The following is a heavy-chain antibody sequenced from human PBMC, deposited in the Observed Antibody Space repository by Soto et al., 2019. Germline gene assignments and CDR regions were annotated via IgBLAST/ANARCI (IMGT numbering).Heavy chain of an antibody. J-gene: IGHJ3*02. Sequence: ASVKVSCKASGYTFTSYYMHWVRQAPGQGLEWMGIINPSGGSTSYAQKFQGRVTMTRDTSTSTVYMELSSLRSEDTAVYYCARDGGGSSGSYSGDAFDIWGQGTMVTVSS. CDR3: ARDGGGSSGSYSGDAFDI. D-gene: IGHD3-10*01. CDR1: GYTFTSYY. V-gene: IGHV1-46*03. CDR2: INPSGGST.